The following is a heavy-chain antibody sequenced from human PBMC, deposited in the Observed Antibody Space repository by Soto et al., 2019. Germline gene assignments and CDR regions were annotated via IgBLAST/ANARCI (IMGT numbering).Heavy chain of an antibody. CDR2: ITDDGSTT. J-gene: IGHJ4*02. Sequence: GGSLSLCCETAGCIFSMYWMHWGRQVPGKGPQWVARITDDGSTTYYAASVEGRFTISRDNAKNALYLQMTSLRADDTAVYYCTRGPRPTSIGTGAFWGQGTLVTCSS. D-gene: IGHD3-10*01. CDR1: GCIFSMYW. CDR3: TRGPRPTSIGTGAF. V-gene: IGHV3-74*01.